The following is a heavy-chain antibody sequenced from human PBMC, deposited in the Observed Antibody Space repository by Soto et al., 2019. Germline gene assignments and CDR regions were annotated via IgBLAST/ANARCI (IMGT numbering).Heavy chain of an antibody. CDR1: GYTFTSYD. J-gene: IGHJ4*02. D-gene: IGHD3-9*01. CDR2: INAGNGNT. CDR3: ARVFDTYYFDL. V-gene: IGHV1-3*01. Sequence: GASVKVSCKASGYTFTSYDMHWVRQAPGQRLEWMGWINAGNGNTKYSQKFQGRVTITRDTSASTAYVELSSLRSEDTAVYYCARVFDTYYFDLWGQGNTVTVSS.